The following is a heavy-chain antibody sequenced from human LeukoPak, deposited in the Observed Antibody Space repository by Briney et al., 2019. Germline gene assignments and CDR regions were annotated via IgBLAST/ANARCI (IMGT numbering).Heavy chain of an antibody. J-gene: IGHJ5*02. D-gene: IGHD6-13*01. V-gene: IGHV4-4*07. CDR2: IYTSGST. CDR3: ARVGSSRSAAGTTNWFDP. CDR1: GGSISSYY. Sequence: PSETLSLTCTVSGGSISSYYWCWIRQPAGKGLEWIGRIYTSGSTNYNPSLKSRVTMSVDTSKNQFSLKLSSVTAADTAVYYCARVGSSRSAAGTTNWFDPWGQGTLVTVSS.